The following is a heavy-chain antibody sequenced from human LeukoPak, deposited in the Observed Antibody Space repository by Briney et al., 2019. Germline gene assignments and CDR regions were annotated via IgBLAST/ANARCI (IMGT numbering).Heavy chain of an antibody. D-gene: IGHD3-10*01. J-gene: IGHJ3*02. Sequence: GGSLRLSCAASGFTFSSYAMSWVRQAPGKGLEWVSAISGSGGTTYYADSVKGRFAISRDNSKNTLYLQMNSLRAEDTAVYYCAKGTGAVVLGALDIWGQGTMVTVSS. V-gene: IGHV3-23*01. CDR2: ISGSGGTT. CDR1: GFTFSSYA. CDR3: AKGTGAVVLGALDI.